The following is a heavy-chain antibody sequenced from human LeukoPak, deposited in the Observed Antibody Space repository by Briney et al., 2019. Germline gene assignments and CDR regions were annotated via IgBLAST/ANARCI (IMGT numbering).Heavy chain of an antibody. Sequence: GGSLRLSCAASGFTFSSYGMHWVRQAPGKGLEWGAVMWYDGSNKYYADSVKGRFTISRDNSKNTLYLQMNSLRAEDTAVYYCATSGSYYRFEYWGQGTLVTVSS. CDR2: MWYDGSNK. V-gene: IGHV3-33*01. CDR3: ATSGSYYRFEY. J-gene: IGHJ4*02. D-gene: IGHD1-26*01. CDR1: GFTFSSYG.